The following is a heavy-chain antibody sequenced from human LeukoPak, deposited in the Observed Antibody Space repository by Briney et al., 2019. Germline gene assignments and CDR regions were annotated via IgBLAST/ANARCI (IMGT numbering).Heavy chain of an antibody. CDR1: GGSISSGDYY. D-gene: IGHD3-3*01. V-gene: IGHV4-30-4*08. CDR3: ARVGLLHPRVDY. J-gene: IGHJ4*02. CDR2: IYYSGST. Sequence: SQTLSLTCTVSGGSISSGDYYWSWIRQPRGKGLEWIGYIYYSGSTYYNPSLKSRFTISVDRSKNQFSLKLSSVTAADPAVYYCARVGLLHPRVDYWGQGTLVTVSS.